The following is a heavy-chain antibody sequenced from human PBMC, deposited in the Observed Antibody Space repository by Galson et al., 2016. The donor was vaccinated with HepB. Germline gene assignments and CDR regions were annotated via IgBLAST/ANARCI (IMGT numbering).Heavy chain of an antibody. J-gene: IGHJ4*02. Sequence: ETLSLTCTVSGGSIRSYYWSWIRQPPGKGLEWIGYIYNSGSTNYNPSLKSRVTISVDTSKNQFSLKLSSVTPADTAVYYCARGSGWSLYTYYFDYWGQGTLVSVSS. CDR1: GGSIRSYY. D-gene: IGHD6-19*01. CDR3: ARGSGWSLYTYYFDY. CDR2: IYNSGST. V-gene: IGHV4-59*01.